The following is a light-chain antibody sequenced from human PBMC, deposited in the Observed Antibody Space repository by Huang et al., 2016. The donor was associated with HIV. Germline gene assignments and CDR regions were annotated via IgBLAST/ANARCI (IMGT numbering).Light chain of an antibody. CDR3: HQYNNWPPWT. Sequence: EIVMTQSPATLSVSPGEIATLSCKASQSISSNLAWYQQKLGQAPRLLIYGASTRATAIPAGFSGRGYGKECTLTGSILQPEDFALYLCHQYNNWPPWTFGQGTEVELK. J-gene: IGKJ1*01. CDR1: QSISSN. V-gene: IGKV3-15*01. CDR2: GAS.